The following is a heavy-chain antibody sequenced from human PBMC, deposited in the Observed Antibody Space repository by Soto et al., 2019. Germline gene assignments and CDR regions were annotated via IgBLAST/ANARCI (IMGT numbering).Heavy chain of an antibody. Sequence: SETLSLTCTVSGGSISSSSYYWGWIRQPPGKGLEWIGSIYYSGSTYYNPSLKSRVTISVDTSKNQFSLKLSSVTAADTAVYYCARAGYRGRGYYYMDVWGKGTTVTVSS. J-gene: IGHJ6*03. CDR1: GGSISSSSYY. CDR3: ARAGYRGRGYYYMDV. V-gene: IGHV4-39*01. D-gene: IGHD6-25*01. CDR2: IYYSGST.